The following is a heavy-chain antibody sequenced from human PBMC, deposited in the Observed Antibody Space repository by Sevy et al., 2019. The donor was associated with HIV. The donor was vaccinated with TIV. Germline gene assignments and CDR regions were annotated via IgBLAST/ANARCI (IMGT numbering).Heavy chain of an antibody. CDR1: GFTFSNYA. J-gene: IGHJ4*02. D-gene: IGHD2-2*01. Sequence: GGSLRLSCAASGFTFSNYAMSWVRQAPGKGLEWVSTFSFGCGKINYADSVKGRFTISRDNSKNTLYLQMNSLGAEDTALYYWAREGCSKPHDYWGQGTLVTVSS. CDR2: FSFGCGKI. V-gene: IGHV3-23*01. CDR3: AREGCSKPHDY.